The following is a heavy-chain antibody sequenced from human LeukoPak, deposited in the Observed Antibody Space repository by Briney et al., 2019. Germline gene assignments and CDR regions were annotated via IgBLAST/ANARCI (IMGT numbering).Heavy chain of an antibody. CDR3: ARVDAHMVRGGPYNWFDP. CDR2: IYYSGST. D-gene: IGHD3-10*01. Sequence: SETLSLTYTVSGGSISSSSYYWGWIRQPPGKGLEWIGSIYYSGSTYYNPSLKSRVTISVDTSKNQFSLKLSSVTAADTAVYYCARVDAHMVRGGPYNWFDPWGQGTLVTVSS. CDR1: GGSISSSSYY. V-gene: IGHV4-39*07. J-gene: IGHJ5*02.